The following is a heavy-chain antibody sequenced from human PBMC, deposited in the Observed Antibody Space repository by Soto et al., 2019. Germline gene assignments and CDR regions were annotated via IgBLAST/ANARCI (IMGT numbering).Heavy chain of an antibody. CDR1: GYTFTSYD. CDR2: MNPNSGNT. J-gene: IGHJ6*02. CDR3: ARGKASRLVRNYYYGMDV. Sequence: ASVKVSCKASGYTFTSYDINWVRQATGQGLEWMGWMNPNSGNTGYAQKFQGRVTMTRNTSISTAYMELSSLRSEDTAVYYYARGKASRLVRNYYYGMDVWGQGTTVTVSS. D-gene: IGHD6-6*01. V-gene: IGHV1-8*01.